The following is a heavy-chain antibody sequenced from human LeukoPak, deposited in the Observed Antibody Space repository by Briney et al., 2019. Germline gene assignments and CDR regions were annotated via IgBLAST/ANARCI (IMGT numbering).Heavy chain of an antibody. CDR3: AKGSSGYFVDL. CDR1: GFTFSSYD. D-gene: IGHD3-22*01. Sequence: GGSLRLSCAASGFTFSSYDMSWVRQAPGKGLEWVSAISNDGGGTNYADFVKGRFTISRDNSKNTLFLQMNSLRAEDTALYYCAKGSSGYFVDLWGQGTLVTVSS. CDR2: ISNDGGGT. J-gene: IGHJ5*02. V-gene: IGHV3-23*01.